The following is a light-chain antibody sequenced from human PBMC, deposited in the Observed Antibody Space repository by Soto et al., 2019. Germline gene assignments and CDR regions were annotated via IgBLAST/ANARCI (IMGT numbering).Light chain of an antibody. J-gene: IGKJ5*01. CDR2: ATT. Sequence: DIQMTQSPSSLSASVGDRVTITCRASQSISSNLNWYQQKPGKVPKLLVYATTTLESGVSSRFRGSGSGTDFTLTISSLQPEDFATYYCQQANSFPITFGQGTRLEIK. CDR1: QSISSN. V-gene: IGKV1-39*01. CDR3: QQANSFPIT.